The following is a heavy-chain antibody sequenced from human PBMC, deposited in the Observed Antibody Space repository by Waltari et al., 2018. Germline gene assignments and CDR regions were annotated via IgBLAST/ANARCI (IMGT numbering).Heavy chain of an antibody. J-gene: IGHJ3*01. CDR1: GGPFSSVG. V-gene: IGHV1-69*02. D-gene: IGHD5-12*01. CDR3: ARRVSTKGAFEV. CDR2: IIPMPGIT. Sequence: QVQLVQSGAEGKQPGSSVQVSCKSSGGPFSSVGLNWLRQAPGQGLECMGKIIPMPGITDYEQKFQGRLRITADRSTTTGYMELRSLGSEDTAIYYCARRVSTKGAFEVWGRGTLVTVSP.